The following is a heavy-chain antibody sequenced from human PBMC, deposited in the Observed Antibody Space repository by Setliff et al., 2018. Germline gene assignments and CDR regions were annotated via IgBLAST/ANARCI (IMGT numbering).Heavy chain of an antibody. CDR2: ISWDGGST. CDR3: ARNIPWTQPIDY. Sequence: RPGGSLRLSCAASGFTFNSYWMSWVRQAPGKGLEWVSLISWDGGSTYYADSVKGRFTISRDNAKNSLYLQMNSLRAEDTAVYYCARNIPWTQPIDYWGQGTLVTVS. V-gene: IGHV3-20*04. CDR1: GFTFNSYW. D-gene: IGHD2-21*01. J-gene: IGHJ4*02.